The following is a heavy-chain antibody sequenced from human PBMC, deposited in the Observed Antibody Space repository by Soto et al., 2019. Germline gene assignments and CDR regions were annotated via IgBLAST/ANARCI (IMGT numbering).Heavy chain of an antibody. CDR2: MSPNSGNT. CDR3: ATNAALDF. V-gene: IGHV1-8*01. J-gene: IGHJ4*02. CDR1: GYTFSSFD. Sequence: QVQLVQSGAEVKQPGASVKVSCKASGYTFSSFDINWVRQATGQGPEWVGWMSPNSGNTGYAPKFQGRVTMTRNTSISTAYMALSSLRSEDTAVYYCATNAALDFWGQGTLVTVSS.